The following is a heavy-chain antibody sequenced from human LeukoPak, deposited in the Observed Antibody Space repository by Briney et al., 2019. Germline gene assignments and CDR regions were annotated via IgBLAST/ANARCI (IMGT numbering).Heavy chain of an antibody. D-gene: IGHD3-22*01. CDR1: GYSFTGYY. V-gene: IGHV1-69*13. Sequence: SVKVSCKASGYSFTGYYIHWVRQAPGQGLEWMGGVIPIFGTANYAQKFQGRVTITADESTSTAYMELSSLRSEDTAVYYCASDYYDSSGYYYTLDYWGQGTLVTVSS. J-gene: IGHJ4*02. CDR2: VIPIFGTA. CDR3: ASDYYDSSGYYYTLDY.